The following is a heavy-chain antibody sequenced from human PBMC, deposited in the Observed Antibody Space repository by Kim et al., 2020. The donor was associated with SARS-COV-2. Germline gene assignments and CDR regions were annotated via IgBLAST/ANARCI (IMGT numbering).Heavy chain of an antibody. CDR3: AREATTVTGYYYYGMDV. CDR2: INPVGGST. V-gene: IGHV1-46*01. CDR1: GYIFTTYY. D-gene: IGHD4-17*01. Sequence: ASVKVSCKASGYIFTTYYMHWVRQAPGQGLEWMGIINPVGGSTSYAQKFQGRVSMTSDTSTSTVYMELRSLRSEDTAVYYCAREATTVTGYYYYGMDVWGQGTTVTVSS. J-gene: IGHJ6*02.